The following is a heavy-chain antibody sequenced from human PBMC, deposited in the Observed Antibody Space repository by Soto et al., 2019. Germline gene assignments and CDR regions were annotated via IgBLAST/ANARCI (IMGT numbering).Heavy chain of an antibody. CDR3: TLSYGDSYYYYYGMDV. CDR1: GFSFSRYT. J-gene: IGHJ6*02. Sequence: GESLKISCVGSGFSFSRYTVVWVRQVPGKGLEWMGVIHPGDSDTIYSPSFQGQVTISADKSISTAYLQWSSPKASDTAMYYCTLSYGDSYYYYYGMDVWGQGTTVTVSS. D-gene: IGHD4-17*01. CDR2: IHPGDSDT. V-gene: IGHV5-51*01.